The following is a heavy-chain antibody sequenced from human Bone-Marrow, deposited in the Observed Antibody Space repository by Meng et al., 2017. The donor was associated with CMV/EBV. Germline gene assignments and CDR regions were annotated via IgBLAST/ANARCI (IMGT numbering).Heavy chain of an antibody. CDR3: APNTI. D-gene: IGHD3-10*01. J-gene: IGHJ4*02. CDR1: GYTFTGYY. CDR2: IRYDGSNK. V-gene: IGHV3-30*02. Sequence: SCKASGYTFTGYYMHWVRQAPGKGLEWVAFIRYDGSNKYYADSVKGRFTISRDNSKNTLYLQMNSLRAEDTAVYYCAPNTIWGQGTLVTVSS.